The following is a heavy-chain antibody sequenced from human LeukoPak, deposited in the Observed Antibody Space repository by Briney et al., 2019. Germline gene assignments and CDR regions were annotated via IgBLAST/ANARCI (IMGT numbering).Heavy chain of an antibody. CDR3: ARKYSSGWYEYYFDY. CDR1: GGSISSYY. CDR2: IYYSGST. V-gene: IGHV4-59*01. Sequence: PSETLSLTCTVSGGSISSYYWSWIRQPPGKGLECIGYIYYSGSTNYNPSLKSRVTISVDTSKNQFSLKLSSVTAADTAVYYCARKYSSGWYEYYFDYWGQGTLVTVSS. J-gene: IGHJ4*02. D-gene: IGHD6-19*01.